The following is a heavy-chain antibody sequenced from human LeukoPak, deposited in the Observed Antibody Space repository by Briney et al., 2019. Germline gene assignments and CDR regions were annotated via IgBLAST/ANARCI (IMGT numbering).Heavy chain of an antibody. V-gene: IGHV3-23*01. J-gene: IGHJ4*02. Sequence: PGGSLRLSCAASGFTFSNYAMSWVRQAPGKGLEWVSAISGSGGSTYYADSVKGRFTISRDNSKNTLYLQMNSLRAEDTAVYYCAKTLNNWNDEGLFDYWGQGTLATVSS. CDR3: AKTLNNWNDEGLFDY. D-gene: IGHD1-20*01. CDR1: GFTFSNYA. CDR2: ISGSGGST.